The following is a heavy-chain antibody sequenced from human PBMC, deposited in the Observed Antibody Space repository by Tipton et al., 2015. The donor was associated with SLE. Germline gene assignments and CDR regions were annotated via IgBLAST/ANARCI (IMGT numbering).Heavy chain of an antibody. J-gene: IGHJ6*02. CDR3: AKARSGSYSAGMDV. CDR1: GFTFSSYA. V-gene: IGHV3-30*04. Sequence: SLRLSCAASGFTFSSYAMHWVRQAPGKGLEWVAVISYDGSNKYYADSVKGRFTISRDNSKNTLYLQMNSLRAEDTAVYYCAKARSGSYSAGMDVWGQGTTVTVSS. CDR2: ISYDGSNK. D-gene: IGHD3-10*01.